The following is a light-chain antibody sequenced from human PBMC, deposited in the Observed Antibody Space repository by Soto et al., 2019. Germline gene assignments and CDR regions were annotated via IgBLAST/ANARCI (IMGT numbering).Light chain of an antibody. CDR1: QSVSNNY. CDR2: GTS. V-gene: IGKV3-20*01. Sequence: EIVLTQSPGTLSLSPGERATLSCRASQSVSNNYLAWYQHKPGQSPRLLIYGTSSRATGIPDRFSGSGSGTGFTLTISRLEPEDSAVYYCQQYGNSPTFGGGTKVDIK. J-gene: IGKJ4*01. CDR3: QQYGNSPT.